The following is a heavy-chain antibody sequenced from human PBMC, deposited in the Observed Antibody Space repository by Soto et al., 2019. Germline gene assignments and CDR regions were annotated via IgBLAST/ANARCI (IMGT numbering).Heavy chain of an antibody. J-gene: IGHJ5*01. CDR1: GYTFANYA. Sequence: QLVQAGAEVKKPGASVKVSCKASGYTFANYAMQWVRQAPGQRLEWMGWINGGSGSPRYSQNFQGRLTITRASSANTVYMELSSLRSGDTAIYYCARSPPPLGRFDSWGQGTLVTVSS. CDR2: INGGSGSP. V-gene: IGHV1-3*01. CDR3: ARSPPPLGRFDS.